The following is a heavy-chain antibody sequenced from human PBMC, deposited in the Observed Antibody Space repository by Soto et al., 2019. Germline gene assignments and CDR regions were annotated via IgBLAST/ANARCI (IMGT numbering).Heavy chain of an antibody. J-gene: IGHJ2*01. CDR1: GYTFTSYG. D-gene: IGHD6-13*01. CDR3: ARGGETYSSCWYEGGWYSDL. Sequence: QVQLVQSGAEVKKPGASVKVSCKASGYTFTSYGISWVRQAPGQGLEWMGWISAYNGNTNYAQKLQGRVTMTTDKSTSTAYMELRSLRSDETAVYYCARGGETYSSCWYEGGWYSDLWGRGTLVTVSS. V-gene: IGHV1-18*01. CDR2: ISAYNGNT.